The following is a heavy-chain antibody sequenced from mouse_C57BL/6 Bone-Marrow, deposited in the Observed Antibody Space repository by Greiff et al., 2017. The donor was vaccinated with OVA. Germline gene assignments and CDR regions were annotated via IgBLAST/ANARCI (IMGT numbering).Heavy chain of an antibody. V-gene: IGHV1-81*01. Sequence: QVQLQQSGAELARPGASVKLSCKASGYTFTSYGISWVKQRTGQGLEWIGEIYPRSGNTYYNEKFKGKATLTADKSSSTAYMELRSLTSEDSAVYFCAIGGGSRHWYFDVWGTGTTVTVSS. J-gene: IGHJ1*03. D-gene: IGHD1-1*01. CDR3: AIGGGSRHWYFDV. CDR2: IYPRSGNT. CDR1: GYTFTSYG.